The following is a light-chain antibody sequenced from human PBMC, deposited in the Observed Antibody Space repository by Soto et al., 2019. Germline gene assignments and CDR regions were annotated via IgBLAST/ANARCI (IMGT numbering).Light chain of an antibody. V-gene: IGLV6-57*04. CDR1: SGSIASNY. Sequence: NFMLTQPHSVSESPGKTVTISCTRSSGSIASNYVQRYQQRPGSAPTTVIYEDNQRPSGVPDRFSGSIDSSSNSASLTISGLKTEDEADYYCQSYDSSNYVVFGGGTKLTVL. CDR3: QSYDSSNYVV. J-gene: IGLJ2*01. CDR2: EDN.